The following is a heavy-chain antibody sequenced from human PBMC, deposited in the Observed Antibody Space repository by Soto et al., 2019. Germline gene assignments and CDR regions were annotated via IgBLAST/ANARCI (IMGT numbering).Heavy chain of an antibody. CDR2: IILIFGTA. CDR1: GGTFSSYA. Sequence: GASVKVSCKASGGTFSSYAISWVRQALGQGLEWMGGIILIFGTANYAQKFQGRVTITADESTSTAYMELSSLRSEDTAVYYCARGPIRFLESSYYYYGMDVWGQGTTVTVSS. V-gene: IGHV1-69*13. D-gene: IGHD3-3*01. CDR3: ARGPIRFLESSYYYYGMDV. J-gene: IGHJ6*02.